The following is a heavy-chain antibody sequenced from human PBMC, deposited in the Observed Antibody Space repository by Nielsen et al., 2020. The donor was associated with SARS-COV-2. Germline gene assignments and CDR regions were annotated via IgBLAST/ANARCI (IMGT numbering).Heavy chain of an antibody. V-gene: IGHV1-24*01. J-gene: IGHJ4*02. Sequence: ASVKVSCKVSGYTLTELSMHWVRQAPGKGLEWMGGFDPEDGETIYAQKFQGRVTMTEDTSTDTAYMELSSLRSEDTAVYYCAIGDYSSGWYHFDYWGQGTLVTVSS. D-gene: IGHD6-19*01. CDR3: AIGDYSSGWYHFDY. CDR2: FDPEDGET. CDR1: GYTLTELS.